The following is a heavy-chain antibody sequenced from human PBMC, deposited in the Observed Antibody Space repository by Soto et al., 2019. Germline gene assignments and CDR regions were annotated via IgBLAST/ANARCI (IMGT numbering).Heavy chain of an antibody. J-gene: IGHJ4*02. Sequence: QVQLVESGGGLVKPGGSLRLSCAVAGFTFSDDNMSWFRQAPGKGLEWISYISGSGTTIYYADSVKGRFTVSRDNAKNSLFLQMNSLRAEDTAVYYCASGACSGYDCYYDYWGQGTLVTVSS. CDR3: ASGACSGYDCYYDY. CDR1: GFTFSDDN. D-gene: IGHD5-12*01. CDR2: ISGSGTTI. V-gene: IGHV3-11*01.